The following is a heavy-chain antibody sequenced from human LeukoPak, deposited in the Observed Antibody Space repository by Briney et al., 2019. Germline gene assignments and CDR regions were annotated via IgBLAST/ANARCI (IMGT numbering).Heavy chain of an antibody. Sequence: GGSLRLSCAASGFTFSSYSMNWVRQAPGKGLEWVSSISSGSINIYYADSVKGRFTISRDNSKNTLYLQMNSLKAEDTAVYYCATSYGSGSNPFYWGQGTLVTVSS. D-gene: IGHD3-10*01. CDR2: ISSGSINI. CDR3: ATSYGSGSNPFY. V-gene: IGHV3-48*01. J-gene: IGHJ4*02. CDR1: GFTFSSYS.